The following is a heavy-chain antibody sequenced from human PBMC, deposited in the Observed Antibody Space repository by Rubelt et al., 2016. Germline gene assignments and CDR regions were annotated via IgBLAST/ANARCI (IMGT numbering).Heavy chain of an antibody. Sequence: QVQLVQSGAEVKKPGASVKVSCKASGYTFTSYAMHWVRPAPGQRLEWMGWINAGTGNTKYSQKFQGRVTITRDTAASTAYMGLRSLRSDDTAVYYCASMYSSSWYRGWFDPWGQGTLVTVSS. CDR2: INAGTGNT. CDR3: ASMYSSSWYRGWFDP. V-gene: IGHV1-3*01. J-gene: IGHJ5*02. CDR1: GYTFTSYA. D-gene: IGHD6-13*01.